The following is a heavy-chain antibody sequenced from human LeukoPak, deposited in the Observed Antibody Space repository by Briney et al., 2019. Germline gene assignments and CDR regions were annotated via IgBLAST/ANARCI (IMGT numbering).Heavy chain of an antibody. CDR2: INHSGST. CDR1: GGSFSGYY. D-gene: IGHD3-10*01. V-gene: IGHV4-34*01. J-gene: IGHJ4*02. CDR3: ARARNYYGSGSGAY. Sequence: SETLSLTCAVYGGSFSGYYWSWIRQPPGKGLEWIGEINHSGSTNYNPSLKSRVTISVDTSKNQFSLKLSSVTAADTAVYYCARARNYYGSGSGAYWGQGTLVTVSS.